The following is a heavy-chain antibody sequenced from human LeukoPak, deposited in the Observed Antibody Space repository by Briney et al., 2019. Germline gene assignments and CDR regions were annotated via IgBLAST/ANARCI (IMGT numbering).Heavy chain of an antibody. J-gene: IGHJ4*02. V-gene: IGHV4-38-2*02. CDR2: IYHSGST. CDR3: ARDRIWDFDY. Sequence: SETLSLTCAVSGYSISSGYYWGWIRQPPGKGLEWIGSIYHSGSTYYNPSLKSRVTISVDTSKNQFSLKLSSVTAADTAVYYCARDRIWDFDYWGQGTLVTVSS. D-gene: IGHD3-16*01. CDR1: GYSISSGYY.